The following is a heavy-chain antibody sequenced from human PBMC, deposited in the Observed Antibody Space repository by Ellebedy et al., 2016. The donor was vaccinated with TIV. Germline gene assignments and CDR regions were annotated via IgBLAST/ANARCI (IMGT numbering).Heavy chain of an antibody. V-gene: IGHV3-53*01. CDR1: GLTVSTNY. J-gene: IGHJ6*02. Sequence: GESMKISCAASGLTVSTNYVTWVRQAPGKGLEWVSFIYNSLYTRYADSVKGRFTISRDNSKNTVYLQMNSLRVEDTAVYYCARDGGSGTSDDSRDFYGMDVWGQGTTVTVSS. CDR2: IYNSLYT. CDR3: ARDGGSGTSDDSRDFYGMDV. D-gene: IGHD1/OR15-1a*01.